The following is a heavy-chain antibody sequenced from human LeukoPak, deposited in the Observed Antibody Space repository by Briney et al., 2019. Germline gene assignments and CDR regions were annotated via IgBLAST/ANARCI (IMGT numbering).Heavy chain of an antibody. V-gene: IGHV4-59*08. CDR1: GGSFSGYY. CDR2: LYYDGST. CDR3: ARYSYGGFYFDY. Sequence: SETLSLTCAVYGGSFSGYYWSWLRQPPGKGLEWIGYLYYDGSTTYNPSLKSRVTISLDTSKNQFFLKLSSVTAADTAVYYCARYSYGGFYFDYWGQGTLVTVSS. D-gene: IGHD5-18*01. J-gene: IGHJ4*02.